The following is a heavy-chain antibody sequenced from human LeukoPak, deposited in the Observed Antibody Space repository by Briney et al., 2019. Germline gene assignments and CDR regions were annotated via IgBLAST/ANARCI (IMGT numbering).Heavy chain of an antibody. D-gene: IGHD2-2*01. J-gene: IGHJ4*02. Sequence: SETLSLTCTVSGGSIGSSSYYWGWIRQPPGKGLEWIGNIYFSGSTYYNPSLKSRVTISVDTSKNQFSLKLSSVTAADTAVYYCASPYCSSTNCYYAYWGQGTLVTVSS. CDR2: IYFSGST. V-gene: IGHV4-39*01. CDR1: GGSIGSSSYY. CDR3: ASPYCSSTNCYYAY.